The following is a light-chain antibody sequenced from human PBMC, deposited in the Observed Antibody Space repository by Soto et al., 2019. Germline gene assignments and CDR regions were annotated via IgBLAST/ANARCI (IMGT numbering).Light chain of an antibody. CDR2: TAS. CDR1: QNIGRY. V-gene: IGKV1-39*01. Sequence: QMTDSRSALSASIGYRVTISCRASQNIGRYLNWYQHKPGTAPKLLIYTASSLHSGVPSRFSGSGSGTDFTLTISSLQPEDFATYYCQQSSSTHTFGQGTRLEIK. J-gene: IGKJ5*01. CDR3: QQSSSTHT.